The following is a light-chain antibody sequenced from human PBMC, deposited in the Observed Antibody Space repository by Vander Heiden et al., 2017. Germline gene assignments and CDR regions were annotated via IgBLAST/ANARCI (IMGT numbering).Light chain of an antibody. CDR3: AAWDDSLNGWV. CDR1: SSNIGSNT. Sequence: QPVPTQPPSASGTPGQRVTISCSGSSSNIGSNTVNWYQQLPGTAPKLLIYSNNQRPSGVPDRFSGSKSGTSASLAISGLQSEDEADYYCAAWDDSLNGWVFGGGTKLTVL. J-gene: IGLJ3*02. V-gene: IGLV1-44*01. CDR2: SNN.